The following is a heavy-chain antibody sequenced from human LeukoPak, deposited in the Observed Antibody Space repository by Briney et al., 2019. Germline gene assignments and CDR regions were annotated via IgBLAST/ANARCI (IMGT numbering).Heavy chain of an antibody. J-gene: IGHJ6*04. Sequence: PGGSLRLSCAASGFTFSSYRMHWVRQAPGKGLERVADISGSSDDIHYADSVTGRFTISRDNAKNSVYLQMNSLRVEDTAVYYCARDSGRYGYYMDVWGKGTTVTVSS. CDR3: ARDSGRYGYYMDV. CDR1: GFTFSSYR. V-gene: IGHV3-48*01. CDR2: ISGSSDDI. D-gene: IGHD1-26*01.